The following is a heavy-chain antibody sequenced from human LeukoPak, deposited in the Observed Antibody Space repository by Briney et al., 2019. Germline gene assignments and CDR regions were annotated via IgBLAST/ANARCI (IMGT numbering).Heavy chain of an antibody. V-gene: IGHV3-7*01. CDR1: GFTFSSYW. J-gene: IGHJ4*02. CDR2: IKQDGSEK. CDR3: ARVGSSSWYLFDY. D-gene: IGHD6-13*01. Sequence: GGSLRLSCAASGFTFSSYWMSWVRQAPGKGLEWVANIKQDGSEKYHVDSVKGRFTISRDNAKNSLYLQMNSLRAEDTAVYYCARVGSSSWYLFDYWGQGTLVTVSS.